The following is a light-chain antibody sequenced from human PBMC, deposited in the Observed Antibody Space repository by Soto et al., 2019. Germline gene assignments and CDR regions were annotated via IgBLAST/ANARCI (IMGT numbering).Light chain of an antibody. CDR2: LVA. V-gene: IGKV2-28*01. Sequence: LAMTQSPLSLPVTPGEPASISCRSRPSLLHSNGYIYLDWYLQKPGQSPQLLLYLVANTASGGPARFSGSGSGTEFTLNIIRVEDEDVGVYYCMQAHQIPQTFGQGTKVDIK. CDR3: MQAHQIPQT. J-gene: IGKJ1*01. CDR1: PSLLHSNGYIY.